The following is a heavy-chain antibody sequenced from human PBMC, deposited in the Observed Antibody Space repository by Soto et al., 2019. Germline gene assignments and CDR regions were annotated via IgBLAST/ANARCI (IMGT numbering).Heavy chain of an antibody. V-gene: IGHV3-73*01. J-gene: IGHJ6*02. CDR1: GFTFSGSA. Sequence: SGGSLRLSCAASGFTFSGSAMHWVRQASGKGLEWVGRIRSKANSYATAYAASVKGRFTISRDDSKNTAYLQMNSLKTEDTAVYYCTRVSQFYYYYYGMDVWGQGTTVTVSS. CDR3: TRVSQFYYYYYGMDV. CDR2: IRSKANSYAT.